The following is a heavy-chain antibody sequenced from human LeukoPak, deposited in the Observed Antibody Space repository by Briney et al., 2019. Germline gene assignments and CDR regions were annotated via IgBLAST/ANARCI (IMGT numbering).Heavy chain of an antibody. CDR1: GGSFSGYY. D-gene: IGHD5-18*01. J-gene: IGHJ1*01. CDR2: INHSGST. Sequence: PSETLSLTCAVYGGSFSGYYWSWIRQPPGKGLEWIGEINHSGSTNYNPSLKSRVTISVDTSKNQSSLKLSSVTAADTAVYYCARVGIQLWLRVYFQHWGQGTLVTVSS. CDR3: ARVGIQLWLRVYFQH. V-gene: IGHV4-34*01.